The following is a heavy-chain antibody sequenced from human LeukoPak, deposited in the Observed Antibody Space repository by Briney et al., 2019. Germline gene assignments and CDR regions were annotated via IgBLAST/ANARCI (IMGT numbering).Heavy chain of an antibody. V-gene: IGHV1-46*01. CDR3: ARGRPVAGIVVVPAAPFDY. Sequence: ASVKVSCKASGYTFTSYYMHWVRQAPGQGLEWMGIINPSGGSTSYAQKFQGRVTMTRDTSTSTVYMELSSLRSEDTAVYYCARGRPVAGIVVVPAAPFDYWGQGTLVTVSS. D-gene: IGHD2-2*01. J-gene: IGHJ4*02. CDR1: GYTFTSYY. CDR2: INPSGGST.